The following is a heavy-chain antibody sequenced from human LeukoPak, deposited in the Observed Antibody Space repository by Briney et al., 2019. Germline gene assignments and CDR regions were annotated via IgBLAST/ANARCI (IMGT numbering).Heavy chain of an antibody. CDR2: IGAYNGNT. Sequence: GASVKVSCKASGYTFTSYGINWMRQAPGQGLEWMGWIGAYNGNTNYAQKVQGRVTMTTDSSTSTAYMELRSLRSDDTAVYYCARGRHYYGSGIPSDYWGQGTLVTVPS. D-gene: IGHD3-10*01. CDR3: ARGRHYYGSGIPSDY. J-gene: IGHJ4*02. V-gene: IGHV1-18*01. CDR1: GYTFTSYG.